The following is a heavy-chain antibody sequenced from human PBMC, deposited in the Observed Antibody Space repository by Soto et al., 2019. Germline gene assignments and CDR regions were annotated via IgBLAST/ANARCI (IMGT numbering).Heavy chain of an antibody. CDR2: ICGSGGGK. V-gene: IGHV3-23*01. J-gene: IGHJ3*02. D-gene: IGHD3-16*02. CDR1: GFTFSSYA. CDR3: AKGFDICVSDRYYGFDI. Sequence: EVQLLDSGGGLVQPGGSRRLSCAASGFTFSSYAMRWVRQAPGKGLEWVSTICGSGGGKYYAVSVKGRFTIPRDNSKNTLYLQMNSPRAEDTAVYYCAKGFDICVSDRYYGFDIWGQWTIVTVSS.